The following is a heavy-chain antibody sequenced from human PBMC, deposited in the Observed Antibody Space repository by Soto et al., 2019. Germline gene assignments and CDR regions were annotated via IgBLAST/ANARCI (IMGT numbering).Heavy chain of an antibody. CDR1: GGSIGSGGDY. CDR3: ARVIHDFNWFDP. CDR2: IYYSGST. V-gene: IGHV4-31*03. J-gene: IGHJ5*02. D-gene: IGHD3-3*01. Sequence: SETLSLTCTVSGGSIGSGGDYWSWIRQHPGKGLEWIGYIYYSGSTYYNPSLKSRVTISVDTSKNQFSLKLSSVTAADTAVYYCARVIHDFNWFDPWGQGTLVTVSS.